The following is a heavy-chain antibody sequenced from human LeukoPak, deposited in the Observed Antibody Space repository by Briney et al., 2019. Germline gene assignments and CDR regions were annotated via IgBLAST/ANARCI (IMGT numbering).Heavy chain of an antibody. CDR2: IYHSGST. V-gene: IGHV4-59*01. CDR3: AMAMVGGVRGDYYGMDV. D-gene: IGHD3-10*01. CDR1: GGSISSYY. J-gene: IGHJ6*02. Sequence: PSETLSLTCTVSGGSISSYYWSWIRQPPGKGLEWIGYIYHSGSTNYNPSLKSRVAISVDTSKNQFSLTLSSVTAADTAVYYCAMAMVGGVRGDYYGMDVWGQGTTVTASS.